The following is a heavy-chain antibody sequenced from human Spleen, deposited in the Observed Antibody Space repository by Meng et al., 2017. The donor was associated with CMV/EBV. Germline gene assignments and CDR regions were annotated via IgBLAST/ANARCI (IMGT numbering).Heavy chain of an antibody. J-gene: IGHJ3*02. D-gene: IGHD2-2*02. Sequence: GGSLRLSCKVSGTRFSSYAMSWVRQAPGKGLEWVSGISGSGGRGGIKYRDSVEGRFTISRDNAKSSLYLQMNSLRAEDTAVYSCARVQLVPAAIGGFDAFDIWGQGTMVTVSS. CDR2: ISGSGGRGGI. CDR1: GTRFSSYA. V-gene: IGHV3-23*01. CDR3: ARVQLVPAAIGGFDAFDI.